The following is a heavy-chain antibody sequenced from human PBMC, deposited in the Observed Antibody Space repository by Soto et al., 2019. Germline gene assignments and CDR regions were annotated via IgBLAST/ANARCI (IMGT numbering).Heavy chain of an antibody. J-gene: IGHJ4*02. Sequence: EVQLLESGGGLVQPGGSLTVSCAASGFTFGAHPMSWVRLAPGKGLEWVSTISGYGGSTYYPDSLKGRFIISRDNSKNTLYLQINTLRAEDTAIYLCAKQRTTVTTSFDYWGQGTLVTVSS. CDR1: GFTFGAHP. V-gene: IGHV3-23*01. D-gene: IGHD4-17*01. CDR3: AKQRTTVTTSFDY. CDR2: ISGYGGST.